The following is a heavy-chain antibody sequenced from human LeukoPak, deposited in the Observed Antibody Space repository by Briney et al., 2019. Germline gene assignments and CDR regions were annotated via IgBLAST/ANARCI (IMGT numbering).Heavy chain of an antibody. CDR2: INPNSGGT. J-gene: IGHJ5*02. CDR3: ARGHGIKSFSNWFDP. V-gene: IGHV1-2*02. D-gene: IGHD1-14*01. CDR1: GYTFTGYY. Sequence: ASVKVSCKASGYTFTGYYMHWVRQAPGQGLEWMGWINPNSGGTNYAQKFRGRVTMTRDTSISTAYMELSRLRSDDTAVYYCARGHGIKSFSNWFDPWGQGTLVTVSS.